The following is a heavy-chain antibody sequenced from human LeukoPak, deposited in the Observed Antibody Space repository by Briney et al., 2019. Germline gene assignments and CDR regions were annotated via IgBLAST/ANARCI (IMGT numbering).Heavy chain of an antibody. V-gene: IGHV1-24*01. CDR3: ATGYLVTAGLMDV. Sequence: ASVKVSCKVSGYTLTELSMFWVRQAPGKGLEWKGSFGPEDGKTVYAQKFQGRVTMTEDTSTDTAYMELSSLRSEDTAVYYCATGYLVTAGLMDVWGQGTTVTVFS. CDR1: GYTLTELS. D-gene: IGHD6-13*01. J-gene: IGHJ6*02. CDR2: FGPEDGKT.